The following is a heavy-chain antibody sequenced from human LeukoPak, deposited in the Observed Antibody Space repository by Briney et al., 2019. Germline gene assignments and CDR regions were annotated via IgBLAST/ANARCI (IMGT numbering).Heavy chain of an antibody. Sequence: AASVKVSCKASGYMFTSYGVSWVRQAPGRGREWMGWINGNNGNTIYAQKFQGRVTMTTDASTRTAYMELRSLGSDDTAVYYCARVGRSSSSWTHNYNYGMDVWGKGTTVIVSS. CDR1: GYMFTSYG. V-gene: IGHV1-18*04. J-gene: IGHJ6*04. D-gene: IGHD6-13*01. CDR3: ARVGRSSSSWTHNYNYGMDV. CDR2: INGNNGNT.